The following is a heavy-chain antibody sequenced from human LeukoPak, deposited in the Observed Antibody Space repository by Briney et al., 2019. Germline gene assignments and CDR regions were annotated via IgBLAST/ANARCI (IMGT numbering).Heavy chain of an antibody. J-gene: IGHJ6*03. CDR1: GGTFSSYA. Sequence: SVKVSCKASGGTFSSYAISWVRQAPGQGLEWMGGIIPIFGTANYAQKFQGRVTITTDESTSTAYMELSSLRSEDTAVYYCATRSYDSSGYYLYYYYYYMDVWGKGTTVTVSS. D-gene: IGHD3-22*01. V-gene: IGHV1-69*05. CDR3: ATRSYDSSGYYLYYYYYYMDV. CDR2: IIPIFGTA.